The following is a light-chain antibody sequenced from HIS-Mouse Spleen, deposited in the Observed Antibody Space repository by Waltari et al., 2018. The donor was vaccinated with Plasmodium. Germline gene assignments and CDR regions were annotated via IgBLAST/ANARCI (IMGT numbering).Light chain of an antibody. J-gene: IGKJ1*01. V-gene: IGKV3-15*01. CDR3: QQYNNWPRGT. Sequence: EIVMTQSPATLSVPPGERATLPCRASQSVSSNLAWYQQKPGQAPRLLIYGASTRATGIPARFSGSGSGTEFTLTISSMQSEDFAVYYCQQYNNWPRGTFGQGTKVEIK. CDR1: QSVSSN. CDR2: GAS.